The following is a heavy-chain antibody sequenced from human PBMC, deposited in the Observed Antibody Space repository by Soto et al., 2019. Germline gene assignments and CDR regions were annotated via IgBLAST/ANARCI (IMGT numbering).Heavy chain of an antibody. CDR3: AGGKHWNSAVDF. CDR2: IIPIFGTA. J-gene: IGHJ4*02. CDR1: GGTFSSYA. D-gene: IGHD1-7*01. V-gene: IGHV1-69*06. Sequence: QVQLVQSGAEVKKPGSSVKVSCKASGGTFSSYAISWVRQAPGQGLEWMGGIIPIFGTANYAQKFQGRVTITGDKTTITAYMELSSLRSEDTAVYYCAGGKHWNSAVDFWGQGTLVTVSS.